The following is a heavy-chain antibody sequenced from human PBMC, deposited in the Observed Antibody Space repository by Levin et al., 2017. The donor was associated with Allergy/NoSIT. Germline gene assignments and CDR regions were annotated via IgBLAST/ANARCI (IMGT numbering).Heavy chain of an antibody. CDR2: IWHDGSHK. V-gene: IGHV3-33*06. D-gene: IGHD6-13*01. CDR3: AKGGSSSWYHFDS. CDR1: GFSFSDYG. Sequence: GGSLRLSCVASGFSFSDYGMHWVRQAPGKGLEWVAVIWHDGSHKYYGDPVKGRLTISRDNSKNTLHIDMNSLRAEDTALYFCAKGGSSSWYHFDSWGQGTLVTVSS. J-gene: IGHJ4*02.